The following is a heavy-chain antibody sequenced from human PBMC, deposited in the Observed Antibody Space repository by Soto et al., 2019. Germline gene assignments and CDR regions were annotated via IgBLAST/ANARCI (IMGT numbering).Heavy chain of an antibody. D-gene: IGHD3-10*01. V-gene: IGHV4-34*01. CDR1: GGSFRGYY. J-gene: IGHJ4*02. CDR3: ASVHPLLWVGELSGRPYYCDY. Sequence: QGHLQQWGAGLLKPSETLSLTCAVYGGSFRGYYWSWIRQPPGKGLEWIGEINHSGSTNYNPSLKSRVTISVDTSKKQFSMMLSSVTAADTNLYYCASVHPLLWVGELSGRPYYCDYWGQGTLVSVPS. CDR2: INHSGST.